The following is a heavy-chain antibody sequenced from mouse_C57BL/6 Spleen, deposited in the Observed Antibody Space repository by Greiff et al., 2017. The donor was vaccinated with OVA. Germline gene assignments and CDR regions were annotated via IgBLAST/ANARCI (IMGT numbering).Heavy chain of an antibody. V-gene: IGHV1-82*01. CDR3: ARDSHYYGSSFDY. J-gene: IGHJ2*01. D-gene: IGHD1-1*01. CDR1: GYAFSSSW. Sequence: VQLVESGPELVKPGASVKISCKASGYAFSSSWMNWVKQRPGKGLEWVGRVYPGDGDTNYNGKFKGKATLTADKSSSTAYMQLSSLTSEDSAVYFCARDSHYYGSSFDYWGQGTTLTVSS. CDR2: VYPGDGDT.